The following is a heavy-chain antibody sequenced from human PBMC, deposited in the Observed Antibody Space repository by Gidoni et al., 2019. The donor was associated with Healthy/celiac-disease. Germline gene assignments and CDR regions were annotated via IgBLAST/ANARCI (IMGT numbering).Heavy chain of an antibody. CDR1: GGSISSYY. CDR3: AGDTVSLFYFDY. V-gene: IGHV4-59*01. D-gene: IGHD4-4*01. Sequence: QVQLQESGPGLVKPSETLSLPCTVSGGSISSYYWSWIRQPPGKGLEWIGYIYYSGSTNYNPSLKSRVTISVDTSKNQFSLKLSSVTAADTAVYYCAGDTVSLFYFDYWGQGTLVTVSS. CDR2: IYYSGST. J-gene: IGHJ4*02.